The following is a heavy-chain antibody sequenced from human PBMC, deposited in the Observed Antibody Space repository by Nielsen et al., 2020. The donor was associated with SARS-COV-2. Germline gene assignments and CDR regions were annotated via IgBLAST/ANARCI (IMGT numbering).Heavy chain of an antibody. Sequence: SGPTLLKPTQTLTLTCTFSGFSLSTSGMCVSWIRQPPGKALEWLARIDWDDDKYYSTSLKTRLTISKDTSKNQVVLTMTNMDPVDTATYYCARILCDYYYYYMDVWGKGTTVTVSS. J-gene: IGHJ6*03. CDR1: GFSLSTSGMC. D-gene: IGHD2-2*01. CDR2: IDWDDDK. V-gene: IGHV2-70*11. CDR3: ARILCDYYYYYMDV.